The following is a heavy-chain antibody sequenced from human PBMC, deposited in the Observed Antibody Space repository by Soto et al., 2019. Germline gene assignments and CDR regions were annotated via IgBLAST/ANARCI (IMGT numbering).Heavy chain of an antibody. CDR3: ARVGYYYDSSGYSPVDS. J-gene: IGHJ4*02. CDR1: GYTFTTYG. D-gene: IGHD3-22*01. CDR2: ISAYNGNT. V-gene: IGHV1-18*01. Sequence: QVQLVQSGAEVKKPGASVKVSCKASGYTFTTYGISWVRQAPGQGLEWRGWISAYNGNTNYAQKLQGRVTMTTDTSTSTAYMELRSLRSDDTAVYYCARVGYYYDSSGYSPVDSWGQGTLVTVSS.